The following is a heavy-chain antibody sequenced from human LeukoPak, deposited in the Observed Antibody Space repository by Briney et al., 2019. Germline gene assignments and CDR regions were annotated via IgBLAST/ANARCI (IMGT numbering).Heavy chain of an antibody. CDR2: INHNGNVN. V-gene: IGHV3-7*03. J-gene: IGHJ6*02. CDR1: GFTFSSYW. D-gene: IGHD3-16*01. CDR3: ARGGGLDV. Sequence: GGSLRLSCAASGFTFSSYWMNWARQAPGKGLEWVASINHNGNVNYYVDSVKGRFTISRDNAKNSLYLQMSNLRAEDTAVYLCARGGGLDVWGQGGTVTVYS.